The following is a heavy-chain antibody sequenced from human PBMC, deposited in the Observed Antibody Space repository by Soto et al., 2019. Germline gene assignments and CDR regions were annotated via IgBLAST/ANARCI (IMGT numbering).Heavy chain of an antibody. CDR3: AGAVGRDGSSWYRGGYDS. Sequence: ASVKVSCKASGYSFTAYCIHWVRQAPGQGLEWMGWINPDSGGTDYAQKFEGWVTLTRDTSIDTVYMELTRLKSNDTAVYYCAGAVGRDGSSWYRGGYDSWGQ. D-gene: IGHD1-26*01. V-gene: IGHV1-2*04. J-gene: IGHJ5*01. CDR2: INPDSGGT. CDR1: GYSFTAYC.